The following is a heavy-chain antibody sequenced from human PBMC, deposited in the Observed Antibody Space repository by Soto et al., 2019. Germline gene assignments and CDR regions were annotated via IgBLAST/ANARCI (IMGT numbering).Heavy chain of an antibody. CDR1: GGSISGGPYY. J-gene: IGHJ6*03. D-gene: IGHD2-2*01. Sequence: QVQLQESGPGLVKPSQTLSLTCTVSGGSISGGPYYWTWIRQHPGSGLEWIGYIYDTGRTYYNPSLKSRVIMSVDTSNNQLSLKLSSVTAADTAVYFCARVSGIVVVPTAKDPHYYYMDVWGKGTTVTVSS. CDR2: IYDTGRT. V-gene: IGHV4-31*03. CDR3: ARVSGIVVVPTAKDPHYYYMDV.